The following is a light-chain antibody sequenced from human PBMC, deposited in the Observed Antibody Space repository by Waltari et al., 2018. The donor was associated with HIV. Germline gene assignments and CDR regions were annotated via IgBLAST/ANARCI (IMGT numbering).Light chain of an antibody. Sequence: QAAPTPPASVSASARPSITISCTGTSGAVGGSHYVSWYQQHPGKAPTFLIYYVSNRPSGLSIRFSASKSGNTASLTISGLQAEDEAIYYCSSYTSNSTGVFGGGTQLTVL. CDR3: SSYTSNSTGV. CDR2: YVS. CDR1: SGAVGGSHY. J-gene: IGLJ3*02. V-gene: IGLV2-14*03.